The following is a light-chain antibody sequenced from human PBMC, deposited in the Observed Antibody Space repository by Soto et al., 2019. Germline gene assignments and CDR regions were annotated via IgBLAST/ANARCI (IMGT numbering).Light chain of an antibody. CDR1: QAVRSSC. V-gene: IGKV3-20*01. CDR3: QQYGSAPSLT. J-gene: IGKJ4*01. CDR2: DAS. Sequence: DIDLTPSSRTLSFSRVHISTLSCTARQAVRSSCLAWYQQKPGQAQRLLLYDASSRATGIPDRFSGSGSGTDFTLTISRLEPEDFVMYYCQQYGSAPSLTFGEGTKVDIK.